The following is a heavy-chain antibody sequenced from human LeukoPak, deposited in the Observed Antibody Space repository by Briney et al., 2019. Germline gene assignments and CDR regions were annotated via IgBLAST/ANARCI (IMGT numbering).Heavy chain of an antibody. CDR2: INPSGGST. D-gene: IGHD3-10*01. CDR3: ARDKNYYGSGSSGAFDI. V-gene: IGHV1-46*01. J-gene: IGHJ3*02. Sequence: GASVKVSCKASGYTFTSYYMHWVRQAPGQGLEWMGIINPSGGSTNYAQKFQGRVTMTRDMSTSTVYMELSSLRSEDTAVYYCARDKNYYGSGSSGAFDIWGQGTMVTVSS. CDR1: GYTFTSYY.